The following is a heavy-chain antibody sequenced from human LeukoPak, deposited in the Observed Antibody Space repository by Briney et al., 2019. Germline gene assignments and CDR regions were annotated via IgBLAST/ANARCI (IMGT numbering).Heavy chain of an antibody. V-gene: IGHV3-7*03. D-gene: IGHD3-16*01. Sequence: GSLRLSCAASGFTFSSYWKNWARQAPGKGLERVASINHNGNVNYYVNSVKGRFTISRDNAKNSLYLQMSNLRAEDTAVYFCARGGGLDVWGQGATVTVSS. CDR3: ARGGGLDV. CDR1: GFTFSSYW. J-gene: IGHJ6*02. CDR2: INHNGNVN.